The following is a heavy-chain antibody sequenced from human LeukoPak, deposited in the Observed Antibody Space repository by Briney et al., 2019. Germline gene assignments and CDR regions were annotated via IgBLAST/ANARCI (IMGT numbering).Heavy chain of an antibody. CDR3: ARDPYSGNYGNYYYYYMDV. V-gene: IGHV3-7*01. D-gene: IGHD1-26*01. CDR2: IKKDGSEK. CDR1: GFTFSSYW. J-gene: IGHJ6*03. Sequence: PGGSLRLSCAASGFTFSSYWMSWVRQAPGKGLEWVANIKKDGSEKYYVDSVKGRFTISRDNAKNSLYLQMNSLGPEDTAVYYCARDPYSGNYGNYYYYYMDVWGKGTTVTISS.